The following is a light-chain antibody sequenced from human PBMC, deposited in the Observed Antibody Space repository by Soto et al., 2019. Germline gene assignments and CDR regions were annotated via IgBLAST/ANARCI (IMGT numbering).Light chain of an antibody. V-gene: IGKV2-28*01. CDR3: MQGTHWPIT. CDR1: QSLLHINGYXX. J-gene: IGKJ5*01. CDR2: LGS. Sequence: DIVMTQSPLSLPVTPGEPASISCRSSQSLLHINGYXXLDWYLQKPGRSPQLLIYLGSNRDSGVPARFSGSGSGTDFALKISRVEAEDVGVYYCMQGTHWPITFGQGTRLEIK.